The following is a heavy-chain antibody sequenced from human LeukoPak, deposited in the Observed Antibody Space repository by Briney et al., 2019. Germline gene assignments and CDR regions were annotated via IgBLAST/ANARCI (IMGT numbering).Heavy chain of an antibody. CDR1: GGSFSGYY. CDR2: INHSGST. D-gene: IGHD3-3*01. V-gene: IGHV4-34*01. CDR3: ASARYDFWSGYYYYGMDV. J-gene: IGHJ6*02. Sequence: PSETLSLTCAVYGGSFSGYYLSWIRQPPGKGLEWIGEINHSGSTNYNPSLKSRVTISVDTSKNQFSLKLSSVTAADTAVYYCASARYDFWSGYYYYGMDVWGQGTTVTVSS.